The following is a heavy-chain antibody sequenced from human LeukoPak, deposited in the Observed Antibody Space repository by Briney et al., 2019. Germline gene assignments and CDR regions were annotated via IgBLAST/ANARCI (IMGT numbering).Heavy chain of an antibody. CDR1: GYTFTSYD. V-gene: IGHV1-69*10. J-gene: IGHJ4*02. CDR3: ARDHQGDTADY. Sequence: GASVKVSCKASGYTFTSYDINWVRQATGQGLEWMGWIIPILGIANYAQKFQGRVTITADKSTSTAYMELSSLRSEDTAVYYCARDHQGDTADYWGQGTLVTVSS. D-gene: IGHD5-18*01. CDR2: IIPILGIA.